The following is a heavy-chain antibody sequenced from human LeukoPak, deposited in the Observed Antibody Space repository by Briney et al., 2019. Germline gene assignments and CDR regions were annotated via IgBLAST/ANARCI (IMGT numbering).Heavy chain of an antibody. Sequence: PGGSLRLSCAASGFTFDDYGMNWVRQAPGKGLEWVSGINWSGDKTDYADSVKGRFTISRDNAKNSLYLQMNSLRAEDTAVYYCARTYYDFWSGYYSHEGNPFDYWGQGTLVTVSS. CDR1: GFTFDDYG. CDR2: INWSGDKT. D-gene: IGHD3-3*01. V-gene: IGHV3-20*04. J-gene: IGHJ4*02. CDR3: ARTYYDFWSGYYSHEGNPFDY.